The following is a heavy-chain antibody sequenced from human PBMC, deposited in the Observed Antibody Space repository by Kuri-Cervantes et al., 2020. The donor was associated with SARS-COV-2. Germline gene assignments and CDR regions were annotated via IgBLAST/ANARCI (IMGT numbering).Heavy chain of an antibody. CDR2: ISYNGSNE. Sequence: GGSLRLSCAASGFTFSSYGMHWVRQAPGKGLEWMAVISYNGSNENYADSVKGRFTISRDNSKNTLYLQVNSLRAEDTSVYYCAKDPGTMARGHYYYGMDVWGQGTTVTVSS. D-gene: IGHD3-10*01. CDR1: GFTFSSYG. J-gene: IGHJ6*02. CDR3: AKDPGTMARGHYYYGMDV. V-gene: IGHV3-30*18.